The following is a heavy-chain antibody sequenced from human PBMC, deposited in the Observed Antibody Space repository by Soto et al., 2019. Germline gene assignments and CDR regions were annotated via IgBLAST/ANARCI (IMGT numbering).Heavy chain of an antibody. J-gene: IGHJ4*02. V-gene: IGHV3-7*01. CDR1: GFTFSNFW. D-gene: IGHD1-26*01. CDR3: ARTNSGSYFERDY. CDR2: IKQDGSEK. Sequence: GGSLRLSCAASGFTFSNFWVSWVRQAPGKGLEWVANIKQDGSEKYYVDSLKGRFTISRDNAKNSPYLQMDSLRAEDTAVYYCARTNSGSYFERDYWGQGTLVTVSS.